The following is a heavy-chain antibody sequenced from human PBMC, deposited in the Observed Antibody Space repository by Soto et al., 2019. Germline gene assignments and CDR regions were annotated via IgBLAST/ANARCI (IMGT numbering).Heavy chain of an antibody. D-gene: IGHD7-27*01. CDR2: ISHSGSA. CDR1: GSSISETTW. Sequence: SETLSLTCTVSGSSISETTWWSWVRQPPGKGLEWIGDISHSGSANYNPSLKSRVTMSVDRSKNQISLILTSVTAADTAVYYCQLTRGGLFIMDVWGQGTTVTVSS. V-gene: IGHV4-4*02. CDR3: QLTRGGLFIMDV. J-gene: IGHJ6*02.